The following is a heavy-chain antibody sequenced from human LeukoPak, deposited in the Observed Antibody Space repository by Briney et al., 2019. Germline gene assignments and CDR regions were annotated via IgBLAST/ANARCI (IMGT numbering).Heavy chain of an antibody. V-gene: IGHV4-59*01. CDR3: ARVQTPSGSGSYSFDY. Sequence: SETLSLTCTVSGGSIRSYFWSWIRQPPGKGLEWIGYIYYSGSTNYNPSLKSRVTISVDTSKNQFSLKLSSVTAADTAVYYCARVQTPSGSGSYSFDYWGQGTLVTVSS. CDR1: GGSIRSYF. D-gene: IGHD3-10*01. J-gene: IGHJ4*02. CDR2: IYYSGST.